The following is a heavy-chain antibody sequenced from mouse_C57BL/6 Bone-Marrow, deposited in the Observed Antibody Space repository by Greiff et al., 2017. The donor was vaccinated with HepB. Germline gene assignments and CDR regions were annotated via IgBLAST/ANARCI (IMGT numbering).Heavy chain of an antibody. D-gene: IGHD1-1*01. CDR2: ISYSGST. CDR1: GYSITSDY. V-gene: IGHV3-8*01. J-gene: IGHJ1*03. Sequence: EVHLVESGPGLAKPSQTLSLTCSVTGYSITSDYWNWIRKFPGNKLEYMGYISYSGSTYYNPSLKSRISITRDTSKNQYYLQLNSVTTEDTATYYCARYGYYGSSLYWYFDVWGTGTTVTVSS. CDR3: ARYGYYGSSLYWYFDV.